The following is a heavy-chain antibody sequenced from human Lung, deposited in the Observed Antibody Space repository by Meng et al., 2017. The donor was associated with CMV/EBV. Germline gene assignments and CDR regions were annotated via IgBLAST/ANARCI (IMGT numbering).Heavy chain of an antibody. CDR1: GFTFSNYA. CDR2: IAGSGSHT. J-gene: IGHJ6*02. D-gene: IGHD4-17*01. V-gene: IGHV3-23*01. CDR3: ARYPTTGTYYYYNGMDV. Sequence: GASLKISCAASGFTFSNYAMSWVRQAPGKGLEWVSGIAGSGSHTFYTDSVKGRFTISRDNVKNTLYLQMNVLRVEDTALYYCARYPTTGTYYYYNGMDVWGLGTXVTVSS.